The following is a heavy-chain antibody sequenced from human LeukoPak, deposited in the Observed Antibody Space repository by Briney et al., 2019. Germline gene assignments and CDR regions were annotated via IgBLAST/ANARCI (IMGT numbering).Heavy chain of an antibody. J-gene: IGHJ4*02. CDR1: GGSLGSFY. D-gene: IGHD3-10*01. CDR3: ARASVLLSADY. Sequence: SETLSLTCTVSGGSLGSFYWSWIRQPPGQGLEWIGYIYNSGNNNYNPSLKSRVTMSVDTSKNQFSLKLSSVTAADTAVYYCARASVLLSADYWGQGILVIVSA. V-gene: IGHV4-59*01. CDR2: IYNSGNN.